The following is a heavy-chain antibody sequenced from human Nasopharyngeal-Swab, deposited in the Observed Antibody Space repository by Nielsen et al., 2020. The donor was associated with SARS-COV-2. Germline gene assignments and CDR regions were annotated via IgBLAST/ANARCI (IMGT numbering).Heavy chain of an antibody. V-gene: IGHV3-53*01. CDR1: GFTVSSNF. CDR3: AREIGSSGYNDAFEI. Sequence: GGSLRLSCAASGFTVSSNFMTWVRQAPGKGLEWVSLMNSGGSTYYADSVKGRFTISRDNAKNSLYLQMNSLRAEDTAVYYCAREIGSSGYNDAFEIWGQGTMVTVSS. CDR2: MNSGGST. D-gene: IGHD6-19*01. J-gene: IGHJ3*02.